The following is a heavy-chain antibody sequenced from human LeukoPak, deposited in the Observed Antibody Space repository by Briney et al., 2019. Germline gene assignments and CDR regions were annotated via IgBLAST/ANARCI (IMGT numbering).Heavy chain of an antibody. Sequence: GGSLRLSCAASGFIFSSYWMHWVRRAPGKGPVWVSRINNDGSGTTYADSVKGRFTISRDDAKNTLYLQMNSLRAEDTAVYYCVRGGESTWSWGQGTLVTVSS. J-gene: IGHJ5*02. V-gene: IGHV3-74*01. CDR1: GFIFSSYW. CDR2: INNDGSGT. CDR3: VRGGESTWS. D-gene: IGHD2-15*01.